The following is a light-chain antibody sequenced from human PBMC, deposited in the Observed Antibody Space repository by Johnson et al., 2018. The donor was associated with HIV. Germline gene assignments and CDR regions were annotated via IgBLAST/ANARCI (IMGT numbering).Light chain of an antibody. J-gene: IGLJ1*01. CDR3: ETWYSSLSGV. CDR1: SSNIGNNY. V-gene: IGLV1-51*01. CDR2: DND. Sequence: SVLTQPPSVSAAPGQKVTISCSGSSSNIGNNYVSWYQQLPGAAPKLLIFDNDKRPSGIPDRFSGSKSGTSATLGITGLQTWDEADYSCETWYSSLSGVFGTVTSVTFL.